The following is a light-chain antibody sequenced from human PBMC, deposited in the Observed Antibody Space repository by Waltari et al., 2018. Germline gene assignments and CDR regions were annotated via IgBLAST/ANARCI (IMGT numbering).Light chain of an antibody. CDR2: DAS. CDR3: NSYTGSSSWV. V-gene: IGLV2-14*01. Sequence: QSALTQPTSVSGSPGQSITISCTGTSRDVGFYNYFSWYQQYPGKVPQLLIYDASDRPSGVSSRFSGSKSGNTASLTISGLQADDEADYYCNSYTGSSSWVFGGGTKLTVL. J-gene: IGLJ3*02. CDR1: SRDVGFYNY.